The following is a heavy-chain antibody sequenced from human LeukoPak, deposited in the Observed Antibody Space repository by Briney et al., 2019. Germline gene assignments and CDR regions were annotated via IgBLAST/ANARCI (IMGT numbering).Heavy chain of an antibody. Sequence: GGSLRLSCAASGFTFSSYWMSWVRQAPGKGLEWVAKIKQDGSEKFYVDSVKGRFTISRDNAKNSLSLQMHSLRAEDTAVYYCARDLVSVATVTTFVNYYHYYHMDVWGRGTTVTVSS. J-gene: IGHJ6*03. V-gene: IGHV3-7*01. CDR1: GFTFSSYW. D-gene: IGHD4-11*01. CDR3: ARDLVSVATVTTFVNYYHYYHMDV. CDR2: IKQDGSEK.